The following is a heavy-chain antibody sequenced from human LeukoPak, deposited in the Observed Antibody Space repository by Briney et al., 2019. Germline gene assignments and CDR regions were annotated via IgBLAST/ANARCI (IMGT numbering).Heavy chain of an antibody. Sequence: PGGSLRLSCVASGFTFSSYSMNWVRQAPGKGLEWVSSISSSSTYIYYTDSMKGRFTISRDNAKNSLYLQMNSLRAEDTAVYYCARDSTRFDYWGQGTLVTVSP. CDR3: ARDSTRFDY. CDR1: GFTFSSYS. V-gene: IGHV3-21*01. CDR2: ISSSSTYI. J-gene: IGHJ4*02.